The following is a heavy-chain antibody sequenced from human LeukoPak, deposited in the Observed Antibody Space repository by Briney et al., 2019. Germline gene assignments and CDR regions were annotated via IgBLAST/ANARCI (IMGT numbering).Heavy chain of an antibody. V-gene: IGHV3-21*01. CDR1: GFTFTIYG. D-gene: IGHD3-10*01. Sequence: GGSLRLSCAPSGFTFTIYGMNWVRQAPGKGLEWGSSIGSSSDYIYYADSVKDRFTISRDNAKNSLYLQMNSLRAEDTAIYYCARRAAGRPGADYFQHWGQGILVTVSS. CDR2: IGSSSDYI. CDR3: ARRAAGRPGADYFQH. J-gene: IGHJ1*01.